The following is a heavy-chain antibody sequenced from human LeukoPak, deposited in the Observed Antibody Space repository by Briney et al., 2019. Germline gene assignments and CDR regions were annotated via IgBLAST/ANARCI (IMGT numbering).Heavy chain of an antibody. V-gene: IGHV4-31*03. J-gene: IGHJ3*02. Sequence: SETLSLTRTVSGGSISSGGYHWSWIRQHPGKGLEWIGYIYYSGSTYYNPSLKSRVTISVDTSKNQFSLKLSSVTAADTAVYYCARDRGTYYYDSSGSPGGAFDIWGQGTMVTVSS. CDR2: IYYSGST. CDR1: GGSISSGGYH. CDR3: ARDRGTYYYDSSGSPGGAFDI. D-gene: IGHD3-22*01.